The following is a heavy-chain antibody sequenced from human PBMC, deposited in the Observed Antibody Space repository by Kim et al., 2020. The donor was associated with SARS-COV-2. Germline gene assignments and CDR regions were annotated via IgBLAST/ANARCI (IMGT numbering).Heavy chain of an antibody. J-gene: IGHJ4*02. V-gene: IGHV3-23*01. CDR3: AKGLNYYGSGTPDY. D-gene: IGHD3-10*01. Sequence: ADSVKGRFTISRDNSKNTLYLQMNSRRAEGTAVYYCAKGLNYYGSGTPDYWGQGTLVTVSS.